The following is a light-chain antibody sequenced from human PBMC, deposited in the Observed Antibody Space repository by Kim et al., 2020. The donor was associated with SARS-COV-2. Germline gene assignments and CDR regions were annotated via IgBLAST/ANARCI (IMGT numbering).Light chain of an antibody. CDR1: KLGDKY. V-gene: IGLV3-1*01. J-gene: IGLJ2*01. CDR2: GES. CDR3: QAWDSSTVV. Sequence: VAPGQTSSITCSGDKLGDKYVCWYQQKPGQSPVLVIYGESKRTSGIPERFSGSNSGNTATLTISGTQAMDEADYYCQAWDSSTVVFGGGTQLTVL.